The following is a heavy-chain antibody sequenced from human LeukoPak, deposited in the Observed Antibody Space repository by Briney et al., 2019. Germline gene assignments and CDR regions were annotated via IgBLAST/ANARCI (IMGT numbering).Heavy chain of an antibody. Sequence: PGGSLRLSCAASGFTASSNYMSWGRQAPGKGLEWVSVIYSGGSTYYADSVKGRFTISRDNSKNTLYLQMNSLRAEDTAVYYCGRDRSYGQGGLDYWGQGTLVTVSS. CDR3: GRDRSYGQGGLDY. CDR1: GFTASSNY. CDR2: IYSGGST. D-gene: IGHD5-18*01. J-gene: IGHJ4*02. V-gene: IGHV3-53*01.